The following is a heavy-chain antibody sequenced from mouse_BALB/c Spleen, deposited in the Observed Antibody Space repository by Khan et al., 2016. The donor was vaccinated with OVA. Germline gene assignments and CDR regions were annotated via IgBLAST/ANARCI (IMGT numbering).Heavy chain of an antibody. CDR3: ARYGSSPYYAMDY. CDR1: GYTFTNYV. Sequence: VQLQQSGPELVKPGASVKMSCKASGYTFTNYVMNWVKQKPGQGLEWIGYINPYNDGSKYNEKFKDKATLTSDKSSSTAYMELSSLTSEDSGVYYCARYGSSPYYAMDYWGQGTSVTVSS. J-gene: IGHJ4*01. V-gene: IGHV1S136*01. CDR2: INPYNDGS. D-gene: IGHD1-1*01.